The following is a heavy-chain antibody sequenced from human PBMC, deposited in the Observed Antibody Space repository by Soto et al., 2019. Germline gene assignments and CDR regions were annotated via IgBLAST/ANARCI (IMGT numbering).Heavy chain of an antibody. CDR3: AREITAYWYFDL. CDR1: GYTFTSYD. CDR2: MNPNSGNT. V-gene: IGHV1-8*01. D-gene: IGHD3-16*01. J-gene: IGHJ2*01. Sequence: QVQLVQSGAEVKKPGASVKVSCKASGYTFTSYDINWVRQATGQGLEWMGWMNPNSGNTGYAQKFQGRVTMTRNTSISTAYIELSSLRSEDTAVYYCAREITAYWYFDLWGCGTLVTVSS.